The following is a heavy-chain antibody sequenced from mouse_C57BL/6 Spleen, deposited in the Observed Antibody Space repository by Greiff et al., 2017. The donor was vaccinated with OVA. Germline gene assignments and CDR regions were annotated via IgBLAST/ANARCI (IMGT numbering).Heavy chain of an antibody. Sequence: VQLQQPGAELVKPGASVKLSCKASGYTFTSYWMHWVKQRPGQGLEWIGMIHPNSGSTNYNEKFKSKATLTVDKSSSTAYMQLSSLTSEDSAVYYCARPGLPSRGYGYFDVWGTGTTVTVSS. CDR2: IHPNSGST. V-gene: IGHV1-64*01. J-gene: IGHJ1*03. CDR1: GYTFTSYW. D-gene: IGHD6-2*01. CDR3: ARPGLPSRGYGYFDV.